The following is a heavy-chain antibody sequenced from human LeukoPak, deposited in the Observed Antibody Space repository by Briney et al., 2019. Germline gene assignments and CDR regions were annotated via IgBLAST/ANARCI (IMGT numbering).Heavy chain of an antibody. V-gene: IGHV3-48*01. J-gene: IGHJ4*02. CDR1: GFTFSSYS. Sequence: GGSLRLSCAASGFTFSSYSMNWVRQAPGKGLEWVSYISSSSSTIYYADSVKGRFTISRDNAKNSLYLQMNSLRAEDTAVYYCTRGSYYYFDFWGQGTLVTVSS. CDR2: ISSSSSTI. CDR3: TRGSYYYFDF. D-gene: IGHD3-10*01.